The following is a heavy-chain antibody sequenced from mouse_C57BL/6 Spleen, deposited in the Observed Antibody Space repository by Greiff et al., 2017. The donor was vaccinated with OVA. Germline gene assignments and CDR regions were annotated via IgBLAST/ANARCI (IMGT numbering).Heavy chain of an antibody. Sequence: EVQLQQSGPVLVKPGASVKMSCKASGYTFTDYYMNWVKQSHGKSLEWIGVINPYNGGTSYNQKFKGKATLTVDKSSSTAYMELNSLTSEDSAVYYCARRGGSIPSMDYWGQGTSVTVSS. V-gene: IGHV1-19*01. CDR3: ARRGGSIPSMDY. J-gene: IGHJ4*01. D-gene: IGHD1-1*01. CDR1: GYTFTDYY. CDR2: INPYNGGT.